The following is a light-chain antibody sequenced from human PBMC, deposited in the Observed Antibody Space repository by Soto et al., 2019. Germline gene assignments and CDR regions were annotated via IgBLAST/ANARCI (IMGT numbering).Light chain of an antibody. CDR3: QAYDSSLSVV. CDR2: GNS. CDR1: SSNIGAGYD. Sequence: QSVLTQPPSVSGAPGQRVTISCTGSSSNIGAGYDVHWYQQLPGTAPKLLIYGNSNRPSGVPDRFSGSKSGTSASLAITGLKAEDEADYYRQAYDSSLSVVFGGGTKLTVL. J-gene: IGLJ2*01. V-gene: IGLV1-40*01.